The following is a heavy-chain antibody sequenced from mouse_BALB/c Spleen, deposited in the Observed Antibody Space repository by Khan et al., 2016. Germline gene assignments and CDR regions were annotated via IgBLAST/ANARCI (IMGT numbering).Heavy chain of an antibody. CDR3: ARYRYYYGSSRYFDV. D-gene: IGHD1-1*01. CDR2: INTYSGES. V-gene: IGHV9-3-1*01. CDR1: GYTFTNYG. Sequence: QIQLVQSGPELKKPGKTVKISCKASGYTFTNYGMNWVKQAPGKGLKWMGGINTYSGESTYADDFKGRFAFSLETSANTAYLQINNLKNEDTATYVCARYRYYYGSSRYFDVWGAGTTVTVSS. J-gene: IGHJ1*01.